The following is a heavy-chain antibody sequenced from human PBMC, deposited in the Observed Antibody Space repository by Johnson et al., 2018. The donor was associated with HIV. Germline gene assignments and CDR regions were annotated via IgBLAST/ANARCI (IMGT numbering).Heavy chain of an antibody. CDR1: GFTFDDYG. CDR3: AKDDNLGG. Sequence: VQLVESGGGVVRPGGSLRLSCGASGFTFDDYGMSWVRQAPGKGLEWVSGINWNGGSTGYADSVKGRFTMSRDNSKNTLYLHMKSLRPEDTSIHYCAKDDNLGGWGQGTMVTVSS. V-gene: IGHV3-20*04. CDR2: INWNGGST. J-gene: IGHJ3*01. D-gene: IGHD2-15*01.